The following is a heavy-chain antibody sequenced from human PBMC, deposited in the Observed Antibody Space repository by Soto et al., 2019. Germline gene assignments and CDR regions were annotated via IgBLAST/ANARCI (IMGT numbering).Heavy chain of an antibody. V-gene: IGHV3-53*05. CDR3: ARQDTTVTTPWFDP. CDR2: IYSGGST. CDR1: GFTVSSNY. D-gene: IGHD4-17*01. J-gene: IGHJ5*02. Sequence: GGSLRLSCAASGFTVSSNYMSWVRQAPGKGLEWVSVIYSGGSTYYADSVKGRFTISRDNSKNTLYLQMNSLRAEDTALYYCARQDTTVTTPWFDPWGQGTLVTVSS.